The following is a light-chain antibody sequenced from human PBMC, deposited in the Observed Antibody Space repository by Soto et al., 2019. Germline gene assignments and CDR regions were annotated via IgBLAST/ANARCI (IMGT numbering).Light chain of an antibody. V-gene: IGKV4-1*01. CDR3: QQFYRTPRT. J-gene: IGKJ1*01. Sequence: DIVMTQSPVSLAVSLGERATINCKSNQSILYRPNNKNYLNWYQHRPGQPPRLLIYWSSTPDSGVPERLIGSGSATDFTLTINSVQAEDVAVYFCQQFYRTPRTFGQGTKVEI. CDR2: WSS. CDR1: QSILYRPNNKNY.